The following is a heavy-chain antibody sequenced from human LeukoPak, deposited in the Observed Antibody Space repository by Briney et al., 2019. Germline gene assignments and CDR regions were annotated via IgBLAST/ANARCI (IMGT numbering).Heavy chain of an antibody. CDR2: ILGSSGST. CDR1: VFSLRNYA. Sequence: PGGSLRLPHVASVFSLRNYAMSGVRQAPGKGLEGVTLILGSSGSTFYADSVKGRFTISRDKSKNTLYLQMNSLRAEDTAVYYCAKGGYDYVEIGYFDYWGQGTLVTVSS. J-gene: IGHJ4*02. D-gene: IGHD5-12*01. CDR3: AKGGYDYVEIGYFDY. V-gene: IGHV3-23*01.